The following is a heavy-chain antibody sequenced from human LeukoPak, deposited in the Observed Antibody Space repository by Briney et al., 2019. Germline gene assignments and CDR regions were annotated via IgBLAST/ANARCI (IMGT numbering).Heavy chain of an antibody. J-gene: IGHJ4*02. CDR1: GITFINHA. D-gene: IGHD6-13*01. CDR3: ARNPGVGSSWYRLHY. CDR2: ISYDGSNT. V-gene: IGHV3-30-3*01. Sequence: GGSLRLSCAASGITFINHAMDWVRQAPGKGLEWVAVISYDGSNTYYADSVKGRFTISRDNSKSTLYLQMNSLRVKDTAVYYCARNPGVGSSWYRLHYWGQGTLVTVSS.